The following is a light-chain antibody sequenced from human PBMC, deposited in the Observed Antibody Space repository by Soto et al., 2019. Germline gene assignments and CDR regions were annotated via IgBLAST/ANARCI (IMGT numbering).Light chain of an antibody. CDR1: QSVSSY. CDR2: DAS. Sequence: EIVLTQSPGTLSLSPGERATLSCRASQSVSSYLGWYQQKPGQAPRLLIYDASNRATGIPAGFSGSGSGTDFTLTISSLEPEDFAVYYCQQRINWPLTFGGGTKVDNK. J-gene: IGKJ4*01. CDR3: QQRINWPLT. V-gene: IGKV3-11*01.